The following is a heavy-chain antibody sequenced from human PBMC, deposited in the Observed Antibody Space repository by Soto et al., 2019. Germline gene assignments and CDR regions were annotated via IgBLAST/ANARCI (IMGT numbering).Heavy chain of an antibody. V-gene: IGHV4-61*01. CDR1: GGSISSGSYY. D-gene: IGHD3-10*01. Sequence: ETLSLTCAVSGGSISSGSYYWSWIRQPPGKGLEWIGYIYYSGSTNYNPSLKSRVTISVDTSKNQFSLKLSSVTAADTAVYYCARDKKVTMVRGVIITSYYYGMDVWGQGTLVTVSS. CDR3: ARDKKVTMVRGVIITSYYYGMDV. CDR2: IYYSGST. J-gene: IGHJ6*02.